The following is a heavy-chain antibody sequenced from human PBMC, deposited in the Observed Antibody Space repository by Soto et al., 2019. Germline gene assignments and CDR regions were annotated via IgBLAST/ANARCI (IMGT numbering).Heavy chain of an antibody. CDR1: GFTFSSYA. CDR3: AKDLEGYCSSTSCFPDY. J-gene: IGHJ4*02. Sequence: GRSLRLSCAASGFTFSSYAMSWVRQAPGKGLEWVSAISGSGGSTYYADSVKGRFTISRDNSKNTLYLQMNSLRAEDTAVYYCAKDLEGYCSSTSCFPDYWGQGTLVTVSS. CDR2: ISGSGGST. V-gene: IGHV3-23*01. D-gene: IGHD2-2*01.